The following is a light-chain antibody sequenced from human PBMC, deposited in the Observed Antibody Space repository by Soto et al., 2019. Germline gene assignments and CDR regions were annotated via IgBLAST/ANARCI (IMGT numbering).Light chain of an antibody. V-gene: IGLV4-69*01. J-gene: IGLJ2*01. CDR1: SGHSSYA. CDR3: QTWGTGIRV. Sequence: QLVLTQSPSASASLGASVKLTCTLSSGHSSYAIAWHQQQPEKGPRYLMKINSDGSHSKGDGIPDRFSGSSSGAERYLTISSLQSEDEADYYWQTWGTGIRVFGGGTKVTVL. CDR2: INSDGSH.